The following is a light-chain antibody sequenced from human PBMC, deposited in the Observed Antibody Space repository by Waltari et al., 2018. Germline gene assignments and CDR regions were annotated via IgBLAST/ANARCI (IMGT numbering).Light chain of an antibody. J-gene: IGLJ3*02. CDR1: SSNIGSQY. CDR2: SNN. Sequence: QSVLTQPPSASGTPGQRVTIPCSGSSSNIGSQYVFWYQQLPGTAPKLLRLSNNQRPSGVPDRFSGSKSGTSASLAISGLRSEDEADYHCAVWDDSLSAWVFGGGTKLTVL. CDR3: AVWDDSLSAWV. V-gene: IGLV1-47*02.